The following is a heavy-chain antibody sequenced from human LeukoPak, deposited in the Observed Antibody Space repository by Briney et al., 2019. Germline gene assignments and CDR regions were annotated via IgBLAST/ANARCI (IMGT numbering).Heavy chain of an antibody. Sequence: GGSLRLSCAASGFTFSSYALSWVRQAPGKGLEWVSAISGSGITTYYADSVKGRFTISRDNSKNTLYLQMNSLRAEDTAVYSCAHVEMLGPIDSRGQATLLTVSS. D-gene: IGHD3-16*01. V-gene: IGHV3-23*01. CDR3: AHVEMLGPIDS. J-gene: IGHJ4*02. CDR1: GFTFSSYA. CDR2: ISGSGITT.